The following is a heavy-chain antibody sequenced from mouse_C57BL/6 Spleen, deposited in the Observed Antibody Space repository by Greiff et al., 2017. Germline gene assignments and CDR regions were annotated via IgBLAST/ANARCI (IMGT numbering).Heavy chain of an antibody. D-gene: IGHD1-1*01. CDR1: GYTFTSYW. V-gene: IGHV1-59*01. CDR2: IDPSDSYT. CDR3: ARYYYGSKQYYFDY. Sequence: QVQLQQPGAELVRPGTSVKLSCKASGYTFTSYWMHWVKQRPGQGLEWIGVIDPSDSYTNYNQKFKGKATLTVDTSSSTAYMQLSSLTSEDSAVYYCARYYYGSKQYYFDYWGQGTTLTVSS. J-gene: IGHJ2*01.